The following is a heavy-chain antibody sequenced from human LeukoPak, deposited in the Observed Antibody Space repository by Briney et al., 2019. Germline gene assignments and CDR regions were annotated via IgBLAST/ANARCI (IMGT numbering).Heavy chain of an antibody. D-gene: IGHD2-21*01. CDR2: IYTSGST. J-gene: IGHJ3*02. Sequence: SETLSLTCTVSGGSISSYYWSWIRQPAGKGLEWIGRIYTSGSTNYNPSLKSRVTMSVDTSKNQFSLKLSSVTAADTAVYYCARDRAYCGGDCYSGDAFDIWGQGTMVTVSS. CDR1: GGSISSYY. CDR3: ARDRAYCGGDCYSGDAFDI. V-gene: IGHV4-4*07.